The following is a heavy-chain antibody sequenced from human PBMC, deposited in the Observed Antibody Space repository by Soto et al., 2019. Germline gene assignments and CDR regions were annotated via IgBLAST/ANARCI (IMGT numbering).Heavy chain of an antibody. CDR2: IFYSGST. Sequence: SETLSLTCAVFGGSISPAGYYWSWIRQHPEKGLEWIGYIFYSGSTYYNPSLKSRVTISVDTSKNQFSLKLSSVTAADTAVYYCASARAEYYDILTGYYKDYYYYYMDVWGKGTTVTVSS. CDR1: GGSISPAGYY. V-gene: IGHV4-31*11. J-gene: IGHJ6*03. CDR3: ASARAEYYDILTGYYKDYYYYYMDV. D-gene: IGHD3-9*01.